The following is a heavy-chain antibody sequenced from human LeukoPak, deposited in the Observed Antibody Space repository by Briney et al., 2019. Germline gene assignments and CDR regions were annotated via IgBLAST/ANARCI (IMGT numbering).Heavy chain of an antibody. Sequence: ASVKVSCKASGYTFTGYYMHWVRQAPGQGLEWMGWINPNSGGTNYAQKFQGRVTMTRDTSIGTAYMELSRLRSDDTAVYYCASRGSSWYPVGAFDIWGQGTMVTVSS. CDR2: INPNSGGT. D-gene: IGHD6-13*01. CDR3: ASRGSSWYPVGAFDI. J-gene: IGHJ3*02. V-gene: IGHV1-2*02. CDR1: GYTFTGYY.